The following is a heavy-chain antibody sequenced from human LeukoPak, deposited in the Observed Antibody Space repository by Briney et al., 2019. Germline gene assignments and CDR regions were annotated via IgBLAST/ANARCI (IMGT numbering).Heavy chain of an antibody. CDR2: IYHSGTT. Sequence: PSETLSLTCIVSGGSISSGDYYWSWIRQSPGKGLEWIGYIYHSGTTYYNPSLKSRVTISVDTSKNQFSLKLSSVTAADTAMYYCAREDYYASGTYYKGWFDPWGQGTLVTVSS. J-gene: IGHJ5*02. CDR1: GGSISSGDYY. D-gene: IGHD3-10*01. CDR3: AREDYYASGTYYKGWFDP. V-gene: IGHV4-30-4*08.